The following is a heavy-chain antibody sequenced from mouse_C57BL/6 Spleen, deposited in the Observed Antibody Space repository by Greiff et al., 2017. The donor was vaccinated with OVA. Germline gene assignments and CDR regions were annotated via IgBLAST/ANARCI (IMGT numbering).Heavy chain of an antibody. J-gene: IGHJ4*01. Sequence: EVMLVESGGGLVKPGGSLKLSCAASGFTFSSYTMSWVRQTPEKRLEWVATISGGGGNTYYPDSVKGRFTISRGNAKNTLYLQMSSLRSEDTALYYCARPHSNNYAMDYWGQGTSVTVSS. V-gene: IGHV5-9*01. CDR1: GFTFSSYT. CDR2: ISGGGGNT. CDR3: ARPHSNNYAMDY. D-gene: IGHD2-5*01.